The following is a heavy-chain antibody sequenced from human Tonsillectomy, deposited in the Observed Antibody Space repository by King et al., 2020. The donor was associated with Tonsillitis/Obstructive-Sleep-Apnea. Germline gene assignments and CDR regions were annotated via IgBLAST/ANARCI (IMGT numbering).Heavy chain of an antibody. D-gene: IGHD3-22*01. CDR3: ARDGGYDNSSGYGMDV. Sequence: QVQLVESGGGLVKPGGSLRLSCAASGFTFSDYYMSWIRQAPGKGLEWVSYISSSSSYTNYADSVKGRFTISRDNAKNSLYLQMNSLRAEDTAVYYCARDGGYDNSSGYGMDVWGQGTTVTVSS. CDR1: GFTFSDYY. CDR2: ISSSSSYT. J-gene: IGHJ6*02. V-gene: IGHV3-11*06.